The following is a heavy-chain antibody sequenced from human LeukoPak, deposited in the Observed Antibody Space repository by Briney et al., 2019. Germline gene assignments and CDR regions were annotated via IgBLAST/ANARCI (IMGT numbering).Heavy chain of an antibody. CDR3: ATKQWLAPPPDS. J-gene: IGHJ4*02. CDR2: INTDGTVT. CDR1: GFTFSKYW. V-gene: IGHV3-74*01. D-gene: IGHD6-19*01. Sequence: PGGSLRLSCAAFGFTFSKYWMLGVRQAPGKGLESVSRINTDGTVTTYADSVKGRFTVSRDNADNTMFLQMNSVRDEDTAVYYCATKQWLAPPPDSWGQGTPVTVSS.